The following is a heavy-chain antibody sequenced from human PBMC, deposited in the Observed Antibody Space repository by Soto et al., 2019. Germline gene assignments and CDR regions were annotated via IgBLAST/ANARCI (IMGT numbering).Heavy chain of an antibody. CDR1: GFTFSSYA. Sequence: QVQLVESGGGVGQPGRSLRLSCAASGFTFSSYAMHWVRQAPGKGLEWVAVISYDGSNKYYADSVKGRFTISRDNSKNTLYLQMNSLRAEDPAVYYCARARDNYYGSGSYYSYFDYWGQGTLVTVSS. CDR3: ARARDNYYGSGSYYSYFDY. J-gene: IGHJ4*02. CDR2: ISYDGSNK. D-gene: IGHD3-10*01. V-gene: IGHV3-30-3*01.